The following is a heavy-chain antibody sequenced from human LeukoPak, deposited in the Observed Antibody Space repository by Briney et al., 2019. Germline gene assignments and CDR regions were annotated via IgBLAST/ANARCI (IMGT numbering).Heavy chain of an antibody. CDR3: ARKTPIITGSGSYAADYYYYGMDV. J-gene: IGHJ6*02. Sequence: ASVKVSCKASGYTFTSYGISWVRQAPGQGLEWMGWISAYNGNTNYAQKLQGRVTMTTDTSTSTAYMELSSLRSEDTAVYYCARKTPIITGSGSYAADYYYYGMDVWGQGTTVTVSS. CDR2: ISAYNGNT. CDR1: GYTFTSYG. V-gene: IGHV1-18*01. D-gene: IGHD3-10*01.